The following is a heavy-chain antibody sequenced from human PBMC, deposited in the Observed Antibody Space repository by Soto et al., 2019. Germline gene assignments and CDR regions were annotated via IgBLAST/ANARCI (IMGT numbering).Heavy chain of an antibody. J-gene: IGHJ6*02. Sequence: ASVKVSCKASGYAFTSYAMHWVRQAPGQRLEWMGWINAGNGNTKYSQKFQGRVTITRDTSASTAYMELSSLRSEDTAVYYCARWRFRGSSTSCYDVWGQGNTVTVSS. CDR1: GYAFTSYA. V-gene: IGHV1-3*01. CDR2: INAGNGNT. D-gene: IGHD2-2*01. CDR3: ARWRFRGSSTSCYDV.